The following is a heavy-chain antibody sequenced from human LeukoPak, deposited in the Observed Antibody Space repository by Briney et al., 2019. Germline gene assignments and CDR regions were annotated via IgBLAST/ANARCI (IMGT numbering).Heavy chain of an antibody. Sequence: QAGGSLRLSCAASGFTFSSYGMHWVRQAPGKGLEWVAVIWYDGSDKYHADSVKGRFTISRDNSKNMLYLQMNSLRAEDTAVYYCASSSGWYLSSDYWGQGTLVTVSS. CDR3: ASSSGWYLSSDY. J-gene: IGHJ4*02. CDR1: GFTFSSYG. CDR2: IWYDGSDK. D-gene: IGHD6-19*01. V-gene: IGHV3-33*08.